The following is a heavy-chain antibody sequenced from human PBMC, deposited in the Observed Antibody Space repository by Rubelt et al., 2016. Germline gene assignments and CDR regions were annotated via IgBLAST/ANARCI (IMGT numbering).Heavy chain of an antibody. J-gene: IGHJ4*02. V-gene: IGHV4-34*01. CDR3: ARGYCTNGVCYGGDY. Sequence: QVQLQQWGAGLLKPSETLSLTCAVYGGSFSGYYWSWIRQPPGKGLEWIGEINHSGSTNYNPSLKSRVTISVDTSKNQFSLNLRSVNAADTAVYYCARGYCTNGVCYGGDYWGQGTLVTVSS. CDR2: INHSGST. CDR1: GGSFSGYY. D-gene: IGHD2-8*01.